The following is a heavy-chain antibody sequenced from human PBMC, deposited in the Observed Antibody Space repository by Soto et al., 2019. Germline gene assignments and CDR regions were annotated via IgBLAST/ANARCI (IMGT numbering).Heavy chain of an antibody. D-gene: IGHD6-13*01. CDR1: GYTFTSYY. CDR2: INPSGGST. CDR3: ACSSSSKYYFDY. J-gene: IGHJ4*02. V-gene: IGHV1-46*03. Sequence: ASVKVSCKASGYTFTSYYMHWVRQAPGQGLEWMGIINPSGGSTSYAQKFQGRVTMTRDTSTSTVYMELSSLRSEDTAVYYCACSSSSKYYFDYWGQGTQVTVSS.